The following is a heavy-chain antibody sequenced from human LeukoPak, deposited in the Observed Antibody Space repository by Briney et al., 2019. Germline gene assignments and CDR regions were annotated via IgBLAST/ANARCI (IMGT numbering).Heavy chain of an antibody. D-gene: IGHD2-2*01. CDR2: IYHTGST. CDR1: GGSISSSNW. V-gene: IGHV4-4*02. J-gene: IGHJ3*01. Sequence: SETLSLTCAVSGGSISSSNWWTWVRQPPGKGLEWIGEIYHTGSTNYNPSLKSRVTMSIDKSKNQFSLKLNSVTAADTAVYYCARNNVPWTTDFSDCSSTSCYAFGLWGQGTMVIVSS. CDR3: ARNNVPWTTDFSDCSSTSCYAFGL.